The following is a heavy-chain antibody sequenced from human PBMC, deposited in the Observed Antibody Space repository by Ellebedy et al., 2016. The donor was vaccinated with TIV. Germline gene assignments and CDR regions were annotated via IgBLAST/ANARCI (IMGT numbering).Heavy chain of an antibody. J-gene: IGHJ4*02. V-gene: IGHV4-31*03. CDR2: FYHSGST. D-gene: IGHD5-24*01. Sequence: MPSETLSLTCTVSGGSISSPGFYWNWIRHRPGKGLEWIGYFYHSGSTYYNPSLKSRVYISIDKSQNQFSLKVYSVTAADTAVYYCARDGGGYNPLDYWGQGNMVTVSS. CDR3: ARDGGGYNPLDY. CDR1: GGSISSPGFY.